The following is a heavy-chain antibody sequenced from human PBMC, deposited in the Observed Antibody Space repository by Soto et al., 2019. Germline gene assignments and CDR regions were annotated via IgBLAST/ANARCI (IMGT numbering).Heavy chain of an antibody. V-gene: IGHV4-59*01. CDR2: MDSSGRS. J-gene: IGHJ4*02. Sequence: SETLSLTCIVSGGSLNNYCGRWVRQPPGKGLEWIGYMDSSGRSNYNSSLKSRVTISVXXXXTXIXLXLXSXTAAXTAVYYCVRSGHSFGGVIWGLGTLVSVS. CDR1: GGSLNNYC. CDR3: VRSGHSFGGVI. D-gene: IGHD3-16*01.